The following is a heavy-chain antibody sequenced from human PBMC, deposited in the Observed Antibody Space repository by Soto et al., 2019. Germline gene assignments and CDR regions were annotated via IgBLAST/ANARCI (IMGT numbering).Heavy chain of an antibody. Sequence: ASVKVSCKASGYTFTSHGISWVRQAPGQGLEWMGWISAYNGNTNYAQKLQGRVTMTTDTSTSTAYMELRSLRSDDTAVYYCARKAARQGPDDYWGQGTLVTVSS. V-gene: IGHV1-18*01. J-gene: IGHJ4*02. CDR2: ISAYNGNT. D-gene: IGHD6-13*01. CDR1: GYTFTSHG. CDR3: ARKAARQGPDDY.